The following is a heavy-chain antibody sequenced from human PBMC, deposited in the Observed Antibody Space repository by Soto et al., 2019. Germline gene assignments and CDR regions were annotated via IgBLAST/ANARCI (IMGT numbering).Heavy chain of an antibody. CDR2: ISGSGGST. Sequence: GGSLRLSCAASGFTFSSYAMSWVRQAPGKGLEWVSAISGSGGSTYYADSVEGRFTISRDNSKNTLYLQMNSLRAEDTAVYYCAKGKYSSRWYSIPHYYYYYGMDVWGQGTTVTVSS. D-gene: IGHD6-13*01. CDR3: AKGKYSSRWYSIPHYYYYYGMDV. J-gene: IGHJ6*02. CDR1: GFTFSSYA. V-gene: IGHV3-23*01.